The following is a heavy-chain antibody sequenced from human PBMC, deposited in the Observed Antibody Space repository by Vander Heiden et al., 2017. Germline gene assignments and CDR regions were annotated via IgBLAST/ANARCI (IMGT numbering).Heavy chain of an antibody. CDR1: GFTFSSYA. CDR2: ISYDGSNK. J-gene: IGHJ4*02. Sequence: VQLVESGGGVVQPGRSLRLSCAASGFTFSSYAMHWVRQAPGKGLEWVAVISYDGSNKYYADSVKGRFTISRDNSKNTLYLQMNSLRAEDTAVYYCARDCVDWGQGTLVTVSS. V-gene: IGHV3-30-3*01. CDR3: ARDCVD. D-gene: IGHD2-21*01.